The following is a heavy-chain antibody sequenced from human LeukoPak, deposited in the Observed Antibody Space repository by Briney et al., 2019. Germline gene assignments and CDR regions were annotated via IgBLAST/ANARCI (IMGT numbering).Heavy chain of an antibody. CDR1: GYSISSGYY. CDR3: ARHTPYYRRAAASWFDP. Sequence: PSETLSLTCTVSGYSISSGYYWGWIRQPPGKGLEWIGSIYHSGGTYYNPSLKSRVTISVDTSKNQFSLKLSSVTAADTAVYYCARHTPYYRRAAASWFDPWGQGTLVTVSS. D-gene: IGHD6-13*01. V-gene: IGHV4-38-2*02. CDR2: IYHSGGT. J-gene: IGHJ5*02.